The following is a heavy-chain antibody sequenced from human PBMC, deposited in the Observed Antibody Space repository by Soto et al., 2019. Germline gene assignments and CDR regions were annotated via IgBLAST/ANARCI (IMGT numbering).Heavy chain of an antibody. Sequence: PGGSLRLSCAASGFTFSSYAMHWVRQAPGKGLEWVAVISYDGSNKYYADSVKGRFTISRDNSKNTLYLQMNSLRAEDTAVYYCARESITIFEYYRMDVWGQGNTVTVSS. J-gene: IGHJ6*02. CDR1: GFTFSSYA. CDR2: ISYDGSNK. CDR3: ARESITIFEYYRMDV. V-gene: IGHV3-30-3*01. D-gene: IGHD3-3*01.